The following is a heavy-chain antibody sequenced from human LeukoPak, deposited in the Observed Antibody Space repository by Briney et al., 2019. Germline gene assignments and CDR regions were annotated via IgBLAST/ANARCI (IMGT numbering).Heavy chain of an antibody. CDR2: IYSGGST. CDR1: GFTVSSSY. CDR3: TRGGSSGWYALGY. D-gene: IGHD6-19*01. V-gene: IGHV3-66*01. Sequence: GGSLRLSCAASGFTVSSSYISWVRQAPGKGLEWVSVIYSGGSTYYADSVKGRFTISRDDSKNTLYLQMNSLRAEDTAVYYCTRGGSSGWYALGYWGQGTLVTVSS. J-gene: IGHJ4*02.